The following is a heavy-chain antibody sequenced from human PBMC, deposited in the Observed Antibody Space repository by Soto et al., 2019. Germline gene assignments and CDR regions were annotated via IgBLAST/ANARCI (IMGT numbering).Heavy chain of an antibody. J-gene: IGHJ4*02. CDR2: MHYSGTT. D-gene: IGHD3-16*01. CDR1: GGSISDRSYY. CDR3: ADYGGGSSANDN. V-gene: IGHV4-39*01. Sequence: SETLSLTCSVSGGSISDRSYYWGWIRQPPGKGLEWIGSMHYSGTTYDNPSLKSRVPISLYTSKNQLSLNLRSVTAADTAGYYFADYGGGSSANDNWGQGALVTVSS.